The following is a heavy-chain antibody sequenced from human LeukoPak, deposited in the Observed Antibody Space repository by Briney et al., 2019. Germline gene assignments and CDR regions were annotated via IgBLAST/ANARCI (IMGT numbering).Heavy chain of an antibody. J-gene: IGHJ5*02. D-gene: IGHD3-10*01. CDR1: GGSFSGYY. V-gene: IGHV4-4*07. CDR2: IYTSGSI. Sequence: SETLSLTCAVYGGSFSGYYWSWIRQPAGKGLEWIGRIYTSGSITYNPSLKSRVSMSVDTSKNQFSLKLSSVTAADTAVYYCARDSGTTGEVKFDPWGQGTLVTVPS. CDR3: ARDSGTTGEVKFDP.